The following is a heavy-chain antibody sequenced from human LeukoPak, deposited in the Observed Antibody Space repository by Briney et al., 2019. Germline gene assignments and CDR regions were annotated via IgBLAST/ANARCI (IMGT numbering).Heavy chain of an antibody. V-gene: IGHV1-69*05. Sequence: GASVKVSCKASGGTFSSYAISWVRQAPGQGLEWMGGIIPIFGTANYAQKFQGRVTITTDESTSTAYMELSRLRSEDTAVYYCASPVEMATITTRFDYWGQGTLVTVSS. D-gene: IGHD5-24*01. CDR1: GGTFSSYA. CDR2: IIPIFGTA. J-gene: IGHJ4*02. CDR3: ASPVEMATITTRFDY.